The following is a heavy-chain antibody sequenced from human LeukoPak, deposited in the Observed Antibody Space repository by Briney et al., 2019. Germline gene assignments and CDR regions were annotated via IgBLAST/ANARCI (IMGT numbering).Heavy chain of an antibody. CDR1: GGSVSRGSYY. D-gene: IGHD6-19*01. CDR2: IYYSGST. J-gene: IGHJ6*04. CDR3: ARDRRIAVAGLFYYYGMDG. V-gene: IGHV4-61*01. Sequence: SETLSLTCTVSGGSVSRGSYYWSWIRPPPGKGLEWIGYIYYSGSTNYNPSLKSRVTISVDTSKNQFSLKLSSVTAADTAVYYCARDRRIAVAGLFYYYGMDGWCKGTTVTVS.